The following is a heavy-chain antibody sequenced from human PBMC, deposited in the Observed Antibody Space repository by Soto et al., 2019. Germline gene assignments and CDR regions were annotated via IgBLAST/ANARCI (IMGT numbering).Heavy chain of an antibody. CDR2: IYYSGST. J-gene: IGHJ3*02. Sequence: KPSETLSLTCTVSGGSISSGGYYWSWIRQHPGKGLEWIGYIYYSGSTYYNPSLKSRVTISVDTSKNQFSLKLSSVTAADTAVYYCASEKNYYDSSGYSNDAFDIWGQGTMVTVS. V-gene: IGHV4-31*03. D-gene: IGHD3-22*01. CDR1: GGSISSGGYY. CDR3: ASEKNYYDSSGYSNDAFDI.